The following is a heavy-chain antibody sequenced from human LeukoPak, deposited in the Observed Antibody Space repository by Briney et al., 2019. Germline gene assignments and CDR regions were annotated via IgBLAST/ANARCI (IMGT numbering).Heavy chain of an antibody. CDR3: ARVDRNDAFDI. V-gene: IGHV1-8*01. CDR1: GYTFTSYD. D-gene: IGHD1-14*01. CDR2: MNPNSGNT. Sequence: ASVKVSCKASGYTFTSYDINWVRQATGQGLEWMGWMNPNSGNTGYAQKFQGRVTMSKNTSISTAYMELSSLRCEDTAVYYCARVDRNDAFDIWGQGTMVTVSS. J-gene: IGHJ3*02.